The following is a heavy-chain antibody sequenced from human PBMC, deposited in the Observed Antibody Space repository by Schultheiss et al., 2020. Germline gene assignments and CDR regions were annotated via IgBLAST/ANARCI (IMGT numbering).Heavy chain of an antibody. D-gene: IGHD1-26*01. Sequence: SETLSLTCAVYGGSFSGYYWSWIRQPPGKGLEWIGEINHSGSTNYNPSLKSRVTISVDTSKNQFSLKLSSVTAADTAVYYCARLGATGGYWGQGTLVTVSS. V-gene: IGHV4-34*01. CDR3: ARLGATGGY. CDR2: INHSGST. CDR1: GGSFSGYY. J-gene: IGHJ4*02.